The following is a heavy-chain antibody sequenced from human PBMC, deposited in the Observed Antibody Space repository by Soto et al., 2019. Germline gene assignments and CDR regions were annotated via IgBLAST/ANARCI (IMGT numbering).Heavy chain of an antibody. Sequence: PSETLSLTCTVSGGSISSGGYYWSWIRQHPGKGPEWIGYIYYSGSTYYNPSLKSRVTISVDTSKNQFSLKLSSVTAADTAVYYCARAPVVYYYDSTLMYYFDYWGQGTLVTVSS. CDR1: GGSISSGGYY. J-gene: IGHJ4*02. CDR3: ARAPVVYYYDSTLMYYFDY. V-gene: IGHV4-31*03. D-gene: IGHD3-22*01. CDR2: IYYSGST.